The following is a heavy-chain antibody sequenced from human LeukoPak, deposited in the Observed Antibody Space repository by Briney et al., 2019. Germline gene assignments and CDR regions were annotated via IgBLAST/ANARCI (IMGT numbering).Heavy chain of an antibody. D-gene: IGHD6-13*01. V-gene: IGHV3-30*04. CDR3: ARGGGSGGWFIDS. CDR2: ISSDGRTE. J-gene: IGHJ4*02. CDR1: GFTFSSYA. Sequence: GRSLRLSCAASGFTFSSYAMHWVRQGPGKGLEWVAFISSDGRTEYNADSVKGRFTISRDNSKNTLYLQMNSLTTEDTAVYYCARGGGSGGWFIDSWGQGTLVSVSS.